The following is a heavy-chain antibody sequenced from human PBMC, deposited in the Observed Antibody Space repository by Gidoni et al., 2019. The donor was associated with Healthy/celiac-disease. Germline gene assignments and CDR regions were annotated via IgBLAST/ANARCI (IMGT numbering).Heavy chain of an antibody. J-gene: IGHJ6*02. Sequence: EVQLVESGGGLVQPGGSLSLSCPASGFTFRSDSMNWVRQAPGKGLEWVSYISSSSSTIYDADSVKGRFTISRDNAKNSLYLQMNSLRDEDTAVYYCARDKWEPNYYYYGMDVWGQGTTVTVSS. CDR1: GFTFRSDS. CDR2: ISSSSSTI. CDR3: ARDKWEPNYYYYGMDV. V-gene: IGHV3-48*02. D-gene: IGHD1-26*01.